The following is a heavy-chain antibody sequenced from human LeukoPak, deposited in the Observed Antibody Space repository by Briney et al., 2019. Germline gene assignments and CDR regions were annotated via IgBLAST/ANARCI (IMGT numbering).Heavy chain of an antibody. D-gene: IGHD1-26*01. Sequence: PGRSLRLSCAASGFTFSNYGMHWVRQAPGKGLEWVSGINWNGGSTGYADSVKGRFTISRDNAKNSLYLQMNSLRAEDTALYYCARDIVGATTTYFDYWGQGTLVTVSS. CDR1: GFTFSNYG. CDR2: INWNGGST. V-gene: IGHV3-20*04. CDR3: ARDIVGATTTYFDY. J-gene: IGHJ4*02.